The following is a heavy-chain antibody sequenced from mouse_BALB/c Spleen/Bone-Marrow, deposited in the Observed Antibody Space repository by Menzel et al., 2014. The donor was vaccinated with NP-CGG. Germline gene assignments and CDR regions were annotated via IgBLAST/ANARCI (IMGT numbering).Heavy chain of an antibody. CDR2: IYPGNSDT. Sequence: VQLQQSGTVLARPGASVKVSCKASGYTFTIYWMHWVKQRPGQGLEWIGAIYPGNSDTSYNQKFKGKAKLTAVTSTSTAYMELSSLTNEDSAVYYCTRSMGFYYAMDYWGQGTSVTVSS. CDR3: TRSMGFYYAMDY. D-gene: IGHD2-3*01. J-gene: IGHJ4*01. CDR1: GYTFTIYW. V-gene: IGHV1-5*01.